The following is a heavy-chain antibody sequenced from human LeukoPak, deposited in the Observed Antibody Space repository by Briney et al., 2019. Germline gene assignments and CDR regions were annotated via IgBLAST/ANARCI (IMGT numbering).Heavy chain of an antibody. CDR2: IWYDGINK. J-gene: IGHJ3*02. D-gene: IGHD3-22*01. Sequence: GGSLRLSCAASGFTFRTFGMHWVRQAPGKGLEWVAIIWYDGINKYCADSVKGRFTISRDSSKNTLYLQMNSLRAEDTAVYYCARDYYDSSGQLHAGAHAFDIWGQGTMVTVSS. V-gene: IGHV3-33*01. CDR1: GFTFRTFG. CDR3: ARDYYDSSGQLHAGAHAFDI.